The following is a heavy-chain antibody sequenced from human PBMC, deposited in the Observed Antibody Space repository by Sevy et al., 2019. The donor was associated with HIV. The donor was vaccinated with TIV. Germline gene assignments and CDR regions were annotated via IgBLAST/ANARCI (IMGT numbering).Heavy chain of an antibody. Sequence: ASVKVSCKASGYTFTSYGISWVRQAPGQGLEWMGWISAYNGNTNYAQKLQGRVTMTTDTSTSTAYMELRSLRCDDTAVYYCARDWSRYYYGSGSYYAPNPFDYWGQGTLVTVSS. V-gene: IGHV1-18*01. J-gene: IGHJ4*02. CDR1: GYTFTSYG. CDR2: ISAYNGNT. CDR3: ARDWSRYYYGSGSYYAPNPFDY. D-gene: IGHD3-10*01.